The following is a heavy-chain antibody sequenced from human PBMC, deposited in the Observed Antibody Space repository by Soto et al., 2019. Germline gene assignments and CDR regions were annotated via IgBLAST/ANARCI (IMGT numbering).Heavy chain of an antibody. V-gene: IGHV3-53*01. CDR2: IYSGGST. D-gene: IGHD3-10*01. CDR1: GFTVSSNY. J-gene: IGHJ5*02. CDR3: AHYGSGTQGWFDP. Sequence: PGESLKISCAASGFTVSSNYMSWVRQAPGKGLEWVSVIYSGGSTYYADSVKGRFTISRDNSKNTLYLQMNSLRAEDTAVYYCAHYGSGTQGWFDPWGQGTLVTVSS.